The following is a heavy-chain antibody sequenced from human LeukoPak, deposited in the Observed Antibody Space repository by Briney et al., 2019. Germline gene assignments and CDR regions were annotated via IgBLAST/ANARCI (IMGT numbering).Heavy chain of an antibody. CDR3: ARLLGSSSWYEY. Sequence: SETLSLTCTVSGGSISTYYWNWIRQPPGKGLEWIGYIYYSGSTNYNPSLKSRVTISVDTSKNQFSLQLTSVTAADTAVYYCARLLGSSSWYEYWGQGTLVTVSS. CDR1: GGSISTYY. J-gene: IGHJ4*02. D-gene: IGHD6-13*01. CDR2: IYYSGST. V-gene: IGHV4-59*01.